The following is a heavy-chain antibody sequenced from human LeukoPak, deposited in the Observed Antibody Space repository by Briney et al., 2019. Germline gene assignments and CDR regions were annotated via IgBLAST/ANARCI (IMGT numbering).Heavy chain of an antibody. CDR3: AREPTYYDFWSGVYYYYYYMDV. CDR2: ISSSSSYI. Sequence: GGSLRLSCAASGFTFSSYSMNWVRQAPGKGLEWVSSISSSSSYIYYADSVKGRFTISRDNAKNSLYLQMNSLRAEDTAVYYCAREPTYYDFWSGVYYYYYYMDVWGKGTTVTVSS. V-gene: IGHV3-21*01. CDR1: GFTFSSYS. D-gene: IGHD3-3*01. J-gene: IGHJ6*03.